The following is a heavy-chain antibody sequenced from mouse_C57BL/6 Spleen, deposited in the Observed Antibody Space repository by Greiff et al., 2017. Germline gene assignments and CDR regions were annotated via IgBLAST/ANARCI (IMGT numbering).Heavy chain of an antibody. D-gene: IGHD1-1*02. CDR3: ARRGGGY. J-gene: IGHJ2*01. CDR1: GYAFSSYW. V-gene: IGHV1-80*01. Sequence: QVHVKQSGAELVKPGASVKISCKASGYAFSSYWMNWVKQRPGQGLEWIGQIYPGDGDTNYNGKFKGKAPLTANKSSSTAYMQISSLTSEDSSVYFCARRGGGYWGQGTTLTVSA. CDR2: IYPGDGDT.